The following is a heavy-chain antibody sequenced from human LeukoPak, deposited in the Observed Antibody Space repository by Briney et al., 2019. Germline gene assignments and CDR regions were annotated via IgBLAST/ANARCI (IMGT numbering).Heavy chain of an antibody. V-gene: IGHV3-23*01. Sequence: GGSLRLSCAASGFTFNTYGMNWVRQAPGTGLEGVSSIIGSGDSTFYADSVKGRFTISRDNSKKTLYLQMNSLRAEDTAVYYCAKRLSGYYYFDSWGQGILVTVSS. CDR1: GFTFNTYG. J-gene: IGHJ4*02. CDR2: IIGSGDST. CDR3: AKRLSGYYYFDS. D-gene: IGHD3-3*01.